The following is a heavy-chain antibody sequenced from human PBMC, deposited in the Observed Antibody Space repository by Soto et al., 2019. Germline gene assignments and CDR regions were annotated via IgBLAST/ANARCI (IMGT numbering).Heavy chain of an antibody. Sequence: GESLKISCKGSGYIFTSYWIGWGLQRPGKGLEWMGRIDPSDSYTNYSPSFQGHVTISADKSISTAYLQWSSLKASDTAMYYCASGSIAARRGYYYYYYGMDVWGQGTTVTVSS. J-gene: IGHJ6*02. CDR1: GYIFTSYW. V-gene: IGHV5-10-1*01. CDR2: IDPSDSYT. CDR3: ASGSIAARRGYYYYYYGMDV. D-gene: IGHD6-6*01.